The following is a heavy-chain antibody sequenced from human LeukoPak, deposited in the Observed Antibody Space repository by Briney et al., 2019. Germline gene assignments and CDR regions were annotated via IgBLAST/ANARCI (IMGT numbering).Heavy chain of an antibody. CDR3: ASPFTSGHFDY. J-gene: IGHJ4*02. CDR1: GLTFSSYS. V-gene: IGHV3-21*04. CDR2: ISSSSSCI. Sequence: AGSLRLSCAASGLTFSSYSINWVRQAPGKGLQWVSSISSSSSCIYYADSVKGRFTISRDNAKNSLYLHMNTLRAEDTAVYYCASPFTSGHFDYWVQGTRVSVSS. D-gene: IGHD2/OR15-2a*01.